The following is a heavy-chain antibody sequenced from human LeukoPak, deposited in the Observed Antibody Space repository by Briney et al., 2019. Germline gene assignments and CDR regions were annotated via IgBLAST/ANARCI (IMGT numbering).Heavy chain of an antibody. CDR2: ISGSGGST. V-gene: IGHV3-23*01. CDR3: ARDFGPLYYYDSSGVIDY. Sequence: GGSLRLSCAASGFTFSSYAMSWVRRAPGKGLEWVSAISGSGGSTYYADSVKGRFTISRDNAKNSLYLQMNSLRAEDTAVYYCARDFGPLYYYDSSGVIDYWGQGALVTVSS. J-gene: IGHJ4*02. CDR1: GFTFSSYA. D-gene: IGHD3-22*01.